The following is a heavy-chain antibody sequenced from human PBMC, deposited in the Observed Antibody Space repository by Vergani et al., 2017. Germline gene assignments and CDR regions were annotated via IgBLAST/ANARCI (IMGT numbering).Heavy chain of an antibody. J-gene: IGHJ3*02. CDR2: ISSSSSTI. CDR3: ARDHRDYNNYPGTFDI. D-gene: IGHD5-24*01. Sequence: EQLLQSGGGVVQPGGSLRLSCAASGFTFSTYSMNWVRQAPGKGLEWVSYISSSSSTIYYADSVKGRFTISRDNAKNSLYLQMNSLRAEDTAVYYCARDHRDYNNYPGTFDIWGQGSMVTVSS. V-gene: IGHV3-48*01. CDR1: GFTFSTYS.